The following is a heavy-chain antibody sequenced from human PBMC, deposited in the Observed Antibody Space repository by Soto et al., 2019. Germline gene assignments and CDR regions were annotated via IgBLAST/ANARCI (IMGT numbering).Heavy chain of an antibody. Sequence: PGGSLRLSCAAPGFTFRSYAIHRVRQAPGKGLEWVAVISYDGSNKYYADSVKGRFTISRDNSKNTLYLQMNSLRAEDTAVYYCARDPQNMYYYYMDVWGKGTTVTVSS. CDR3: ARDPQNMYYYYMDV. V-gene: IGHV3-30-3*01. CDR1: GFTFRSYA. CDR2: ISYDGSNK. J-gene: IGHJ6*03.